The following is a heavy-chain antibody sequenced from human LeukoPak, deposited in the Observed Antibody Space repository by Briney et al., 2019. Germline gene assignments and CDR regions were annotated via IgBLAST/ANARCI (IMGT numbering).Heavy chain of an antibody. D-gene: IGHD2-15*01. V-gene: IGHV3-74*01. CDR2: ISSDGTST. Sequence: PGGSLRLSCAASGFTFRSYGMHWVRQAPGKGLVWVSRISSDGTSTTYADSVKGRFTISRDNAKNTLYLQLDSLRAEDTAIYYCASPGWSDALDMWGQGTRVTVS. CDR3: ASPGWSDALDM. J-gene: IGHJ3*02. CDR1: GFTFRSYG.